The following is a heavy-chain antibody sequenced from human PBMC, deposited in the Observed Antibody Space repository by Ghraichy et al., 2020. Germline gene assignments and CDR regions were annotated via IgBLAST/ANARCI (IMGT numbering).Heavy chain of an antibody. Sequence: GGSLRFSCAASGFTFSSYSMNWVRQAPGKGLEWVSSISSSSYIYYADSVKGRFTISRDNAKNSLYLQMNSLRAEDTAVYYCARDLGQLVLFMHYYYGMDVWGQGTTVTVSS. CDR3: ARDLGQLVLFMHYYYGMDV. J-gene: IGHJ6*02. V-gene: IGHV3-21*01. CDR1: GFTFSSYS. CDR2: ISSSSYI. D-gene: IGHD6-6*01.